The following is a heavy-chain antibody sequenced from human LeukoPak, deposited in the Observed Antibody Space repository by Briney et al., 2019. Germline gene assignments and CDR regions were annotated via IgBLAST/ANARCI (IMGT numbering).Heavy chain of an antibody. CDR1: GGSFSSNY. Sequence: SETLSLTCTVSGGSFSSNYWGWIRQSPGKGLEWIGSIYYSGNTYYNPSLKSRVTMSVDTSKNHSYLRLTSVTAADTAVYYCARDFWSDHSWFDPWGQGTLVTVSS. CDR2: IYYSGNT. J-gene: IGHJ5*02. CDR3: ARDFWSDHSWFDP. D-gene: IGHD3-3*01. V-gene: IGHV4-39*07.